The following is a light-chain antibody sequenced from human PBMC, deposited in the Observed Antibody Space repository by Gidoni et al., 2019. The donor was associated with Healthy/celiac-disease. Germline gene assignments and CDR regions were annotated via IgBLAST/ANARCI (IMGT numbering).Light chain of an antibody. J-gene: IGKJ3*01. CDR3: QQYYSTPECT. Sequence: DLVMTQSPDSLAVSLGERATINCKSSQSVLYSSNNKNYLAWYQQKPGQPPKLLIYWASTRESGVPDRFSGSGSGTDFTLTISSLQAEDVAVYYCQQYYSTPECTFXPXTKVDIK. CDR1: QSVLYSSNNKNY. CDR2: WAS. V-gene: IGKV4-1*01.